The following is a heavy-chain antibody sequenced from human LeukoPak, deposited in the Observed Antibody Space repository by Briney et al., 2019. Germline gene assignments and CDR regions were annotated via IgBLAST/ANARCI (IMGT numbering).Heavy chain of an antibody. J-gene: IGHJ5*02. D-gene: IGHD3-10*01. V-gene: IGHV4-39*01. Sequence: PSETLSLTGTVSGDSISSSIYYWGWIRQPPGKGLEWIGCIYYNGYTYYTSSLKSRVTIFVNTSKNQFSLKLISVTAADTAVYYCARQGGDTMVRGVVRDWFDPWGQGTLVTVSS. CDR1: GDSISSSIYY. CDR3: ARQGGDTMVRGVVRDWFDP. CDR2: IYYNGYT.